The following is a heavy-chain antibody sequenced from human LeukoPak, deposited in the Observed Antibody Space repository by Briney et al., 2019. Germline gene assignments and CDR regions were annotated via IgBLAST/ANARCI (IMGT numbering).Heavy chain of an antibody. J-gene: IGHJ4*02. CDR2: IYPGDSDT. CDR1: GYSFPSHW. Sequence: GESLKISCKGSGYSFPSHWIGWVRQMPGKGLEWMGIIYPGDSDTRYSPPFQGQVTISADKSISTAYLQWSSLKASDTAMYYCARQAPLAYFDFWGQGTLVTVSS. CDR3: ARQAPLAYFDF. V-gene: IGHV5-51*01.